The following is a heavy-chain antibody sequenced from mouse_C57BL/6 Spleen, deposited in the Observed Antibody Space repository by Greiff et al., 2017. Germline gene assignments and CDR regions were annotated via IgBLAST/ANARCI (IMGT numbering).Heavy chain of an antibody. V-gene: IGHV1-81*01. J-gene: IGHJ2*01. Sequence: QVQLKQSGAELARPGASVKLSCKASGYTFTSYGITWVKQRPGQGLEWIGEIYPRSGNTYYNEKFKGTATLTEDKASSTAYMELRSLTSEDSAVYLGARVEDDYFDYWGQGTTLTVSS. CDR1: GYTFTSYG. CDR2: IYPRSGNT. CDR3: ARVEDDYFDY.